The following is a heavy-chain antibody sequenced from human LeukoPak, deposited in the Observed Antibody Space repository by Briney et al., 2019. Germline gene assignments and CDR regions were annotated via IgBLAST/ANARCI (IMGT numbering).Heavy chain of an antibody. CDR2: IYYSGST. CDR1: GASISGYY. J-gene: IGHJ3*02. D-gene: IGHD2/OR15-2a*01. Sequence: SETLSLTCSVSGASISGYYWSWIRQPPGKGLEWFGHIYYSGSTTYNPSLKSRVTISVDSSKNQFSLRLSSVTAADTAVYYCARCLSRCNNGFDIWCQGTMVTVSS. V-gene: IGHV4-59*01. CDR3: ARCLSRCNNGFDI.